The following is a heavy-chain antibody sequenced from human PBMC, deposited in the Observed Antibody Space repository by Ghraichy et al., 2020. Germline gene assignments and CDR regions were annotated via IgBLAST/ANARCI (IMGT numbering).Heavy chain of an antibody. D-gene: IGHD3-16*01. CDR2: IVVGSGNS. J-gene: IGHJ4*02. V-gene: IGHV1-58*02. Sequence: SVKVSCKASGFTFTTSAIQWVRLARGQRPEWIGWIVVGSGNSNYAQKFQERVTISRDMSANTAYMELSSLGFEDTAVYYCAAVGRLPLGCLSEEFEVWGQGTLVTVSA. CDR3: AAVGRLPLGCLSEEFEV. CDR1: GFTFTTSA.